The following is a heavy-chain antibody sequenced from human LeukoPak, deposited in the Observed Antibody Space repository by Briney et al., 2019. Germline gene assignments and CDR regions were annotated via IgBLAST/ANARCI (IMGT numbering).Heavy chain of an antibody. CDR3: ACATGYSRGGTCSFDY. D-gene: IGHD6-25*01. Sequence: PSETLSLTCTVSGGSISSYYWSWIRQPPGKGLEWIGYIYYSGSTNYNPSLKSRVTISVDTSKNQFSLKLSSVTAADTAVYYCACATGYSRGGTCSFDYWGQGTLVTVSS. CDR2: IYYSGST. V-gene: IGHV4-59*01. J-gene: IGHJ4*02. CDR1: GGSISSYY.